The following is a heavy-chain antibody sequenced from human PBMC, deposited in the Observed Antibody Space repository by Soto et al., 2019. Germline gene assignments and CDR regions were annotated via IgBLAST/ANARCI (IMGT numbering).Heavy chain of an antibody. D-gene: IGHD6-6*01. J-gene: IGHJ4*02. Sequence: SETLSLTCTVSGGSISSGGYYWSWIRQHPGKGLEWIGYIYYSGSTYYNPSLKSRVTISVDTSKNQFSLKLSSVTAADTAVDYCARDRVPSYYFAYGGRETLDPVSS. CDR3: ARDRVPSYYFAY. V-gene: IGHV4-31*03. CDR2: IYYSGST. CDR1: GGSISSGGYY.